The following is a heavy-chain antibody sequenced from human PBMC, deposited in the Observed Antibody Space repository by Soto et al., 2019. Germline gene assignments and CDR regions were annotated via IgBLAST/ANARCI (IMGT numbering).Heavy chain of an antibody. CDR3: AREIAAAGTIDP. V-gene: IGHV3-30-3*01. CDR2: ISYDGSNK. D-gene: IGHD6-13*01. J-gene: IGHJ5*02. CDR1: GFTFSSYA. Sequence: PGGSLRLSCAASGFTFSSYAMHWVRQAPGKGLEWVAVISYDGSNKYYADSVKGRFTISRDNSKNTLYLQMNSLRAEDTAVYYCAREIAAAGTIDPWGQGTLVTVSS.